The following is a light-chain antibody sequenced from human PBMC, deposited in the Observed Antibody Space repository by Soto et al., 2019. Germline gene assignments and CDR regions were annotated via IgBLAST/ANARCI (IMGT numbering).Light chain of an antibody. CDR2: KAA. V-gene: IGKV1-5*03. CDR3: QHYNSFSRT. Sequence: DIQMTPFPSTLSGSVGDRVTITCRASQTISSWLAWYQQKPGKAPKLLIYKAANLADEVPSRFAGSGSGTDFTLTITRLQPDDFATYYCQHYNSFSRTFGQGTKVDI. CDR1: QTISSW. J-gene: IGKJ1*01.